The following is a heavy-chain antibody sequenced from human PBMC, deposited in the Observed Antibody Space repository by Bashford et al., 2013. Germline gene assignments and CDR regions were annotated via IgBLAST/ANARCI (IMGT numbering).Heavy chain of an antibody. CDR1: GFTFSNYA. Sequence: GGSLRLSCAASGFTFSNYAMFWVRQAPGKGLEWVGTISQNGSQRYYGDSVKGRFSISRDNVKNSVSLQMNSLRADDAALYYCVGGLYSWGQGTLVTVSS. J-gene: IGHJ4*02. V-gene: IGHV3-7*01. D-gene: IGHD2-15*01. CDR2: ISQNGSQR. CDR3: VGGLYS.